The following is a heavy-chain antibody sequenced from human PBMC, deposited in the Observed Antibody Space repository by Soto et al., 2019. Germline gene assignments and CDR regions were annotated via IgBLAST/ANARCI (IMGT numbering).Heavy chain of an antibody. CDR2: ISAYNGNT. CDR1: GYTFTSYG. Sequence: QVQLVQSGAEVKKPGASVKVSCKASGYTFTSYGISWVRQAPGQGLEWMGWISAYNGNTNYAQKLQGRVTMTTDTSTSTAYMELRSLRSADTAVYYCARGRGAARHPGYYYYYGMDVWGQGTTVTVSS. CDR3: ARGRGAARHPGYYYYYGMDV. D-gene: IGHD6-6*01. V-gene: IGHV1-18*01. J-gene: IGHJ6*02.